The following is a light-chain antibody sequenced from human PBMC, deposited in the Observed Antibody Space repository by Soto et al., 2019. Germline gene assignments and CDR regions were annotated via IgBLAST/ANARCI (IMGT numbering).Light chain of an antibody. Sequence: DIQMTQSPSSVSASVGDRVTITCRASQGISTWLAWYQQKPGKVPKLLIYGASSLQTGVPSRFSGSGSGTDFTLTISSLQAEDFATYYCQQASGLPHTFGQGTKLEIK. CDR1: QGISTW. CDR3: QQASGLPHT. CDR2: GAS. J-gene: IGKJ2*01. V-gene: IGKV1-12*01.